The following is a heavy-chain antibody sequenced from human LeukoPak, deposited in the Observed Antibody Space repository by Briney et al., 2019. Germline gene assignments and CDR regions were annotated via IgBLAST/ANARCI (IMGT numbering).Heavy chain of an antibody. CDR3: ARGPIVVVNRFFDY. D-gene: IGHD2-21*01. CDR1: GGSFNGYY. Sequence: NPSETLSLTCAVYGGSFNGYYWSWIRQPPGKGLEWIGEINHSGSTNYNPSLKSRVTISVDTSKSQFSLRLNSLAAADTAMYYCARGPIVVVNRFFDYWGQGTLVTVSS. J-gene: IGHJ4*02. V-gene: IGHV4-34*01. CDR2: INHSGST.